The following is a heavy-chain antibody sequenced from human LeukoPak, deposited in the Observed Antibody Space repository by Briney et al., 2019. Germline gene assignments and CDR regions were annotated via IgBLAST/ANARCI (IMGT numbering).Heavy chain of an antibody. V-gene: IGHV1-18*01. Sequence: ASVKLSCKAAGYTFTSYGISWARQSPGQGLEWMGWISAYNGNTNYAQKLQGRVTMTTDTSTSTAYMELRSLTSDDTAVYYCARVGAYCTSTSCLDYWGQGTLVTVSS. CDR1: GYTFTSYG. CDR2: ISAYNGNT. J-gene: IGHJ4*02. CDR3: ARVGAYCTSTSCLDY. D-gene: IGHD2-2*01.